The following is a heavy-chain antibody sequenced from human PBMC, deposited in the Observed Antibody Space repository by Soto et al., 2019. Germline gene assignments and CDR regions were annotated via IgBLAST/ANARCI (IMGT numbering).Heavy chain of an antibody. J-gene: IGHJ4*02. Sequence: QVQLVESGGGVVQPGRSLRLSCAASGFTFSSYGMHWVRQAPGKGLEWVAVISYDGSNKYYADSVKGRFTISRDNSKNTLDLQMNSLRAEDTAVYYCAKDPLDYGDYGYFDYWGQGTLVTVSS. CDR3: AKDPLDYGDYGYFDY. D-gene: IGHD4-17*01. CDR1: GFTFSSYG. V-gene: IGHV3-30*18. CDR2: ISYDGSNK.